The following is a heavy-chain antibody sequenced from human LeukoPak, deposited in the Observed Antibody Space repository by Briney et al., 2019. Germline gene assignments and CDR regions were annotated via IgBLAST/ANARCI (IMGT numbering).Heavy chain of an antibody. D-gene: IGHD1/OR15-1a*01. CDR3: ARWRGLALNNICFDP. CDR1: GYSFTSYW. J-gene: IGHJ5*02. Sequence: GESLKISCKGSGYSFTSYWIGWVRQMPGKGLGWMGIIYPGDSDTRYSPSFQGQVTISADKSISTAYLQWSSLKASDTAMYYCARWRGLALNNICFDPWGQGTLVTVSS. CDR2: IYPGDSDT. V-gene: IGHV5-51*01.